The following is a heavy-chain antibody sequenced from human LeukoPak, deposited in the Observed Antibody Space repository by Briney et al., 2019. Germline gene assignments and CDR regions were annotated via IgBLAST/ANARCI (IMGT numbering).Heavy chain of an antibody. CDR3: ARDHSGSYYGFDY. D-gene: IGHD1-26*01. J-gene: IGHJ4*02. CDR1: GFTFSSYG. Sequence: QPGRSLRLSFADSGFTFSSYGMHWVRQAPGKGLASVAVIRYDGSNKYYADPVKGRFTISRDNSKNTLYLQMNSLRAEDTAVYYCARDHSGSYYGFDYWGQGTLVTVSS. CDR2: IRYDGSNK. V-gene: IGHV3-33*08.